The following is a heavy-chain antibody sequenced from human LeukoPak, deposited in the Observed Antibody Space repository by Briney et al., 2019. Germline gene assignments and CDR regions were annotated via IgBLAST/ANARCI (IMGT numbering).Heavy chain of an antibody. Sequence: GESLKISCKGSGYNFTNYWIAWVRQMPGKGLEWMGIIYPNGSDTRYRPSFQGQVSISADKSINTAYLQWSSLKASDTAMYFCARPNITYYYDSSGYDGFDVWGQGTMVTVSS. D-gene: IGHD3-22*01. V-gene: IGHV5-51*01. CDR3: ARPNITYYYDSSGYDGFDV. J-gene: IGHJ3*01. CDR2: IYPNGSDT. CDR1: GYNFTNYW.